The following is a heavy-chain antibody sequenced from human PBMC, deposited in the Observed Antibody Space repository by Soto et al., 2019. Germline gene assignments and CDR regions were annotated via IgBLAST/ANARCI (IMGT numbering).Heavy chain of an antibody. CDR2: IYYSGST. CDR1: GGSISSSSYF. D-gene: IGHD2-21*02. CDR3: ARHPSDFWFDP. V-gene: IGHV4-39*01. Sequence: SETLSLTCSVSGGSISSSSYFWGWIRQPPGKGLEWIGSIYYSGSTYYNPSLKSRVTVSVDTSKNQFSLKLSSVTAADTAVYYCARHPSDFWFDPWGQGTLVTVSS. J-gene: IGHJ5*02.